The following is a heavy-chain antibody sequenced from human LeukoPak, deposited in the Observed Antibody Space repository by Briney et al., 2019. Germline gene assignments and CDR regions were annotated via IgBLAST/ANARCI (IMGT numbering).Heavy chain of an antibody. CDR1: GGSTSSYY. Sequence: SETLSLTCTVSGGSTSSYYWSWIRQPPGKGLEWIGYIYYSGSTNYNPSLKSRVTISVDTSKNQFSLKLSSVTAADTAVYYCARDPWYRYFDLWGRGTLVTVSS. V-gene: IGHV4-59*01. J-gene: IGHJ2*01. CDR2: IYYSGST. CDR3: ARDPWYRYFDL.